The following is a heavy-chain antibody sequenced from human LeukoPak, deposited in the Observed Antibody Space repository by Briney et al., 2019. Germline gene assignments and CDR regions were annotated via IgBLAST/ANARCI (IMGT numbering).Heavy chain of an antibody. Sequence: PSETLSLTCAVYGGSFSGYYWSWIRQPPGKGLEWIGEINHSGSTNYNPSLKSRVTISVDTSKNQFSLKLSSVTAADTAVYYCASSPQAVAAKYNWSDPWGQGTLVTVSS. J-gene: IGHJ5*02. V-gene: IGHV4-34*01. CDR1: GGSFSGYY. D-gene: IGHD6-19*01. CDR2: INHSGST. CDR3: ASSPQAVAAKYNWSDP.